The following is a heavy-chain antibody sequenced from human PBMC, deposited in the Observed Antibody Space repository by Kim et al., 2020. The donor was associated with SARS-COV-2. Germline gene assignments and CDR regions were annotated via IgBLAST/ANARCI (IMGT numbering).Heavy chain of an antibody. V-gene: IGHV4-30-2*05. J-gene: IGHJ6*02. Sequence: PPLKSRVTISVDTSKTQFSLKLSSVTAADPAVYYCARATTHDYYYYGMDVWGQGTTVTVSS. D-gene: IGHD1-26*01. CDR3: ARATTHDYYYYGMDV.